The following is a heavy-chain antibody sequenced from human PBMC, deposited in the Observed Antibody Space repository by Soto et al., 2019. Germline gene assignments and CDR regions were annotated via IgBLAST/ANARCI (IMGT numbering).Heavy chain of an antibody. Sequence: ASVKVSCKGSGYTFSSYGINWVRQAPGQGLEWMGWITPYNGKTKYAQNLQGRATMTTDTSTTTAYMELRSLRSDDTAVYYCASLKGEYIYGKHFYYYMDVWGQGTTVTV. CDR3: ASLKGEYIYGKHFYYYMDV. J-gene: IGHJ6*03. V-gene: IGHV1-18*01. CDR2: ITPYNGKT. D-gene: IGHD5-18*01. CDR1: GYTFSSYG.